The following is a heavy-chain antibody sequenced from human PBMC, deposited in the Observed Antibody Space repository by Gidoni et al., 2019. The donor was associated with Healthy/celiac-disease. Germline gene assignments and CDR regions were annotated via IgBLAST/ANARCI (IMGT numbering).Heavy chain of an antibody. D-gene: IGHD3-10*01. J-gene: IGHJ4*02. CDR3: ARGLSGTSPFDY. CDR2: INHSGST. CDR1: GGSFRGYY. Sequence: QVQLQQWGAGLLKPSETMSLTCAVYGGSFRGYYWSWIRQPQGKGLEWIGEINHSGSTNYNPSLKSRVTISVDTSKNQFSLKLSSVTAADTAVYYCARGLSGTSPFDYWGQGTLVTVSS. V-gene: IGHV4-34*01.